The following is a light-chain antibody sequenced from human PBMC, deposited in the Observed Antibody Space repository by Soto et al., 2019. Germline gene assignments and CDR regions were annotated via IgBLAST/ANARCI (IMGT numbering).Light chain of an antibody. J-gene: IGLJ1*01. CDR2: ADN. Sequence: QSVLTQPPSVSGSPGQRVTISCTRATSNVAPADTVHWYHHIPGTAPKLLIYADNRRPSGVPGRFSASKSDTSASLAITGVQAEDESDYYSQSFDNGLLAYVFGTGTKVTVL. V-gene: IGLV1-40*01. CDR1: TSNVAPADT. CDR3: QSFDNGLLAYV.